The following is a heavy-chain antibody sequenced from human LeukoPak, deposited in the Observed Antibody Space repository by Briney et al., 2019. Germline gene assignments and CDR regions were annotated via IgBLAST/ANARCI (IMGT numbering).Heavy chain of an antibody. Sequence: SETLSLTCTVSGGSISSSSYYWGWIRQPPGKGLEWIGTIYYSGSTYYNPSLKSRVTISVDTSKNQFSLKLSSVTAADTAVYYCATDRFHSSGYYDFDYWGQGTLVTVSS. CDR2: IYYSGST. V-gene: IGHV4-39*07. J-gene: IGHJ4*02. D-gene: IGHD3-22*01. CDR1: GGSISSSSYY. CDR3: ATDRFHSSGYYDFDY.